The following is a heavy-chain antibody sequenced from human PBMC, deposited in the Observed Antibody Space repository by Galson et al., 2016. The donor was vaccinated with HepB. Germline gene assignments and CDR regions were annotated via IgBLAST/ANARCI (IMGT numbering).Heavy chain of an antibody. CDR3: SRASFGLWEPGCTFDF. CDR1: GFTFADYA. J-gene: IGHJ4*02. Sequence: SLRLSCAASGFTFADYAMTWFRQAPGKGLEWVGFVRSNTYGGTTEYAASVNGRFTISRDDSKRIADLQMNSLKTEDTAVYYCSRASFGLWEPGCTFDFWGQGTLVTVSS. D-gene: IGHD1-26*01. V-gene: IGHV3-49*03. CDR2: VRSNTYGGTT.